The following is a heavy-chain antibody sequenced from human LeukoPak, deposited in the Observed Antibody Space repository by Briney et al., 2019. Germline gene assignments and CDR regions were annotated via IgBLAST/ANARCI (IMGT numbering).Heavy chain of an antibody. V-gene: IGHV3-21*01. D-gene: IGHD3-22*01. CDR2: ISSGSSYI. J-gene: IGHJ5*02. Sequence: GGSLRLSCAASGFTFSSYSMNWVRQAPGKGLEWVSSISSGSSYIYYADSVKGRFTISRDNAKNSLYLQMNSMRAEDTAVYYCARDTLITYYYDSSGNHADWFDPWGQGTLVTVSS. CDR1: GFTFSSYS. CDR3: ARDTLITYYYDSSGNHADWFDP.